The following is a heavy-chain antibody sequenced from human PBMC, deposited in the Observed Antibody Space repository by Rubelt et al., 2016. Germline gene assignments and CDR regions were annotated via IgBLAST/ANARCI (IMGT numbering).Heavy chain of an antibody. CDR2: IYWDDDK. V-gene: IGHV2-5*02. D-gene: IGHD5-18*01. J-gene: IGHJ4*02. Sequence: QITLKESGPTLVKPTQTLTLTCTLSGISLTTSGVGVGWIRQPPGKALEWLALIYWDDDKRYSPSLKSRLTISKDTSKNQVVLTMTNMDPVDTATYYCAHRTNIFGYAVYWGQGTLVTVSS. CDR1: GISLTTSGVG. CDR3: AHRTNIFGYAVY.